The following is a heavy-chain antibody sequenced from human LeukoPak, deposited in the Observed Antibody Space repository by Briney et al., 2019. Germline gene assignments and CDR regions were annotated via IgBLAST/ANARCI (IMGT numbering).Heavy chain of an antibody. CDR3: AKSGGYGLIDY. V-gene: IGHV4-39*01. J-gene: IGHJ4*02. Sequence: SETLSLTCTVSGASISGSGYYWGWIRQPPGKGLEWIGNICDSGSTYYNASLQSRVTISIDASKNQFSLRLSSVTATDTAMYYCAKSGGYGLIDYWGQGTLVTVSS. D-gene: IGHD1-26*01. CDR1: GASISGSGYY. CDR2: ICDSGST.